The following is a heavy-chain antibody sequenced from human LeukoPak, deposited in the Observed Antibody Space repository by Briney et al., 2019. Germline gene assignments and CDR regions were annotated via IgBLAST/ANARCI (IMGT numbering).Heavy chain of an antibody. CDR1: GGSISSSNYY. CDR3: ARGYMTIDS. D-gene: IGHD4-11*01. Sequence: PSETLSLTCTVSGGSISSSNYYWGWIRQPPGKGLEWIGSIYYSGSTNYNPSLKSRVTMSVDTSKNQFSLKLSSVTAADTAVYYCARGYMTIDSWGQGTLVTVSS. J-gene: IGHJ4*02. CDR2: IYYSGST. V-gene: IGHV4-39*07.